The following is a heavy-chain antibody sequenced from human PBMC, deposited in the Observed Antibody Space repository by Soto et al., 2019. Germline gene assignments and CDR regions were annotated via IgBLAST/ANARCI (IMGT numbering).Heavy chain of an antibody. V-gene: IGHV3-33*08. CDR1: GFTFSTYG. CDR2: IWYDGNNK. Sequence: QVQLVESGGGVVQPGRSLRLSCAASGFTFSTYGMHWLRQAPGKGLEWVAAIWYDGNNKYYADSVKGRFTISRDNSKEKLYLQMDTVRDEDTAECYCVRAVGPFDYWGQGTLVTVSS. J-gene: IGHJ4*02. D-gene: IGHD1-26*01. CDR3: VRAVGPFDY.